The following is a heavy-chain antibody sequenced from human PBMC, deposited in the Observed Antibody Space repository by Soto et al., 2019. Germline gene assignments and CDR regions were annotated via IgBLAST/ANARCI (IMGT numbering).Heavy chain of an antibody. D-gene: IGHD5-18*01. CDR3: ARGYDTALAPIF. V-gene: IGHV4-34*01. CDR2: INHLTTT. Sequence: PSETLSLTCAVYGGSFSSYHWSWIRQTPGKGLEWIGEINHLTTTNYNPSLKSRIIISLDTPKNQFSLKLSSVTAADTAVYYCARGYDTALAPIFWGQGIRVTVSS. J-gene: IGHJ4*02. CDR1: GGSFSSYH.